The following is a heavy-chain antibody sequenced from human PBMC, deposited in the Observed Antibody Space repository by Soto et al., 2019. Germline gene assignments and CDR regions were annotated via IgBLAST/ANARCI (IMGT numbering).Heavy chain of an antibody. Sequence: QEQLVQSGAEVKKPGSSLKVSCKATGGTFNNYGISWVRQAPGQGLEWMGGTIPMFGTTEYAQKFQGRVTITADKSTRTVYMELTSLKFEDTAMYFCARGAITVFGVVVGSMDVWGQGTKVTVSS. CDR3: ARGAITVFGVVVGSMDV. D-gene: IGHD3-3*01. CDR2: TIPMFGTT. J-gene: IGHJ6*02. V-gene: IGHV1-69*06. CDR1: GGTFNNYG.